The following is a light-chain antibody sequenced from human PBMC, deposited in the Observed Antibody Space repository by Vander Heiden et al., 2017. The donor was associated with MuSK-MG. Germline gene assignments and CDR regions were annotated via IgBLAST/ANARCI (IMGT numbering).Light chain of an antibody. CDR1: KLGDKY. CDR2: QDS. J-gene: IGLJ2*01. CDR3: QAWDSSTHVV. V-gene: IGLV3-1*01. Sequence: SYEPTQPPSVYLSPGQTASITCSGDKLGDKYACWYQQKPGQSPVLVIYQDSKRPSGIPERFSGSNSGNTATLTISGTQAMDEADYYCQAWDSSTHVVFGGGTKLTVL.